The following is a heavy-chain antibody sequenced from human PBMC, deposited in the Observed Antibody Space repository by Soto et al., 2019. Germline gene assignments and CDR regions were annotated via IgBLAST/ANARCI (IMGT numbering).Heavy chain of an antibody. CDR3: ARSRYSGYDSVDY. CDR1: GGSISSGGYS. Sequence: SETLSVTCAVSGGSISSGGYSWSWIRQPPGKGLEWIGYIYHSGSTNYNPSLKSRVTISVDTSKNQFSLKLSSVTAADTAVYYCARSRYSGYDSVDYWGQGTLLTVSS. CDR2: IYHSGST. D-gene: IGHD5-12*01. V-gene: IGHV4-30-2*02. J-gene: IGHJ4*02.